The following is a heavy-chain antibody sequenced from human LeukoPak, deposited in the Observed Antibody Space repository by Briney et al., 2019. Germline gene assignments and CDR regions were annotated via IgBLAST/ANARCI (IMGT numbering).Heavy chain of an antibody. CDR1: GYSFTSYW. J-gene: IGHJ4*02. CDR3: ARQGNGGSYLDYFDY. D-gene: IGHD1-26*01. V-gene: IGHV5-51*01. Sequence: GASLQISCKGSGYSFTSYWIGWVRQLPGKGLEWMGIIYPGDSDTRYSPPFQGQVTISADKPISTAYLQWSSLKASDTAMYYCARQGNGGSYLDYFDYWGQGTLVTVSS. CDR2: IYPGDSDT.